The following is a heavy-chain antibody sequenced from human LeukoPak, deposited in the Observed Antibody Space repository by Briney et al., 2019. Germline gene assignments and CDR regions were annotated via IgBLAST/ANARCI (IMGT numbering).Heavy chain of an antibody. D-gene: IGHD2-2*01. J-gene: IGHJ3*02. CDR1: GYTFTGYY. Sequence: ASVKVSCKASGYTFTGYYMHWVRQAPGQGLEWMGWINPNSGGTNYAQKFQGRVTMTRDTSISTAYMELSRLKSDDTAVYYCASLPQLLRDDAFDIWGQGTMVTVSS. CDR2: INPNSGGT. V-gene: IGHV1-2*02. CDR3: ASLPQLLRDDAFDI.